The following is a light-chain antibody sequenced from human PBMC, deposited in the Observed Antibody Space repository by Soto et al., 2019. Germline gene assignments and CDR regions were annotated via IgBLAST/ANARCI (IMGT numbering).Light chain of an antibody. CDR2: GNT. Sequence: QSVLTQPPSGSGAPGQRAPFSCTGTSSNIGAGYDAHWYQQLPGTAPKLLIYGNTNRPSGVPDRFSGSKSGTSASLAITGLQAEDEADYYCQSYDSSLSAWVFGGGTKLTVL. CDR3: QSYDSSLSAWV. V-gene: IGLV1-40*01. CDR1: SSNIGAGYD. J-gene: IGLJ3*02.